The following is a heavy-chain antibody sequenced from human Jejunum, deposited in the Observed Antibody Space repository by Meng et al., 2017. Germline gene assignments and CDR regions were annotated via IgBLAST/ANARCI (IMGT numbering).Heavy chain of an antibody. CDR3: ARERSSGWYTLDY. CDR1: GGTFSSYE. J-gene: IGHJ4*02. D-gene: IGHD6-19*01. V-gene: IGHV1-69*06. Sequence: QGKLVQSGAEVQKPGSPGKVSCKASGGTFSSYEIRWVRQAPGQGLEWMGGLIPVFGTPSYAQKFQGRVTITADRSTSTVYMELSSLTSEDTAVYYCARERSSGWYTLDYWGQGTLVTVSS. CDR2: LIPVFGTP.